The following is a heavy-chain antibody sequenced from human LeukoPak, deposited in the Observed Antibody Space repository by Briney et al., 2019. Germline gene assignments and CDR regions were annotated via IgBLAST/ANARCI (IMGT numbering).Heavy chain of an antibody. V-gene: IGHV4-34*01. CDR3: ARDARGSSGYQDDY. D-gene: IGHD3-22*01. Sequence: SETLSLTCAVYGGSFSGYYWSWIRQPPGKGLEWIGEINHSGSTNYNPSLKSRVTISVDTSKNQFSLKLSSVTAADTAVYYCARDARGSSGYQDDYWGQGTLVTVSS. CDR1: GGSFSGYY. CDR2: INHSGST. J-gene: IGHJ4*02.